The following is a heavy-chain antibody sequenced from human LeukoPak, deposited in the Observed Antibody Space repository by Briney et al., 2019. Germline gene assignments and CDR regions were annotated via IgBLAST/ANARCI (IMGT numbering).Heavy chain of an antibody. CDR3: ARVGDCSSTSCYDRQVMSWGLDY. D-gene: IGHD2-2*01. Sequence: SVEVSCKASGGTFSSYAISWVRQAPGQGLEWMGRIIPILGIANYAQKFQGRVTITADKSTSTAYMELSSLRSEDTAVYYCARVGDCSSTSCYDRQVMSWGLDYWGQGTLVTVSS. V-gene: IGHV1-69*04. CDR2: IIPILGIA. J-gene: IGHJ4*02. CDR1: GGTFSSYA.